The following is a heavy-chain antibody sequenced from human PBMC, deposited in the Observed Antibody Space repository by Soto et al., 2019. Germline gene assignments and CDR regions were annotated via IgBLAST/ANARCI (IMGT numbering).Heavy chain of an antibody. CDR1: GYTFTSYG. J-gene: IGHJ6*02. D-gene: IGHD2-15*01. CDR3: ARDGHVVVVAATPLSYYGMDV. CDR2: ISAYNGNT. V-gene: IGHV1-18*01. Sequence: ASVKVSCKASGYTFTSYGISWVRQAPGQGLEWMGWISAYNGNTNYAQKLQGRVTMTTDTSTSTAYMELRSLRSDDTAVYYGARDGHVVVVAATPLSYYGMDVWGQGTTVTVSS.